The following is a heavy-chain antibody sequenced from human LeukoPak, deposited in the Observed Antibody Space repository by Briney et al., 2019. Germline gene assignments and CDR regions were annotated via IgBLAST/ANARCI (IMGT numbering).Heavy chain of an antibody. V-gene: IGHV1-46*01. D-gene: IGHD3-10*01. Sequence: ASLKVSCKAYGYTFTSYYMHWVRQAPGQGLEWMGIINPIGGSTSYAQKFQGRVTMTRDTSTSTVYMELSSLRSEDTAVYYCARDSSMVRGVISAFDIWAQGTMVTVSS. CDR2: INPIGGST. CDR1: GYTFTSYY. CDR3: ARDSSMVRGVISAFDI. J-gene: IGHJ3*02.